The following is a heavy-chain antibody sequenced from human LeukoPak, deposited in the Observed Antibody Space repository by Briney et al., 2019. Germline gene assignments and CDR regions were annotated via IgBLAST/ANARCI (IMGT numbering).Heavy chain of an antibody. Sequence: GRSLRLSCAASGFTFSSYGMHWVRQAPGKGLEWVAVMSYDGSNKYYADSVKGRFTISRDNSKNTLYLQVNSLRAEDTAVYYCAKGNYGGNSRIPLSDYWGQGTLVTVSS. V-gene: IGHV3-30*18. J-gene: IGHJ4*02. D-gene: IGHD4-23*01. CDR3: AKGNYGGNSRIPLSDY. CDR1: GFTFSSYG. CDR2: MSYDGSNK.